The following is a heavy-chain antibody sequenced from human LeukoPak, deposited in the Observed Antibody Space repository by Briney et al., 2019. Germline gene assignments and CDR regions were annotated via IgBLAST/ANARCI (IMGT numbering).Heavy chain of an antibody. CDR1: GFTFSSYS. J-gene: IGHJ4*02. V-gene: IGHV3-21*01. CDR3: ARVKFQEKYFDY. CDR2: ISSSSSYI. Sequence: GGSLRLSCAASGFTFSSYSMNWVRQAPGKGLEWVSSISSSSSYIYYADSVKGRFTISRDNAKNSLYLQVNSLRAEDTAAYYCARVKFQEKYFDYWGQGTLVTVSS.